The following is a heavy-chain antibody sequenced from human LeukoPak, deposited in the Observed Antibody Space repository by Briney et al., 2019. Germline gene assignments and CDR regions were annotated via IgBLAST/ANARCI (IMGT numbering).Heavy chain of an antibody. CDR3: VRAYSRGYSDDFDY. CDR2: ISGDNESI. D-gene: IGHD6-25*01. Sequence: GGSLRLSCAASGFTFSDYYMSWFRQAPGERLEWLSYISGDNESIYYADSVRGRFTISRDNAKNSLYLQVNSLRGEDTAVYYCVRAYSRGYSDDFDYWGQGTLVTVSS. V-gene: IGHV3-11*01. J-gene: IGHJ4*02. CDR1: GFTFSDYY.